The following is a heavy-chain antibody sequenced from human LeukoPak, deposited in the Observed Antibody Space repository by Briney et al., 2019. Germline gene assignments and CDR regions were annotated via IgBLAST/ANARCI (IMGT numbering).Heavy chain of an antibody. V-gene: IGHV4-38-2*02. CDR2: IYYSGST. J-gene: IGHJ4*02. CDR3: ARSRPRGYNLFFDY. Sequence: SETLSLTCTVSGYSLSSGYYWGWIRQPPGKGLEWIGYIYYSGSTNYNPSLKSRVTISVDTSKNQFSLKRSSVTAADTAVYYCARSRPRGYNLFFDYWGQGTLVTVSS. CDR1: GYSLSSGYY. D-gene: IGHD5-24*01.